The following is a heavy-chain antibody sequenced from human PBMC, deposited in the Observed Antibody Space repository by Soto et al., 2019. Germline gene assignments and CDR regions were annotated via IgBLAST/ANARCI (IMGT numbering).Heavy chain of an antibody. CDR1: GFSLSTSGMG. D-gene: IGHD3-10*02. V-gene: IGHV2-5*02. CDR3: AHSQQICLPPDS. Sequence: QITLKESGPTLVKPTQTLTLTCTFSGFSLSTSGMGVGWIRQPPGKALEWLALIYWDDDKRYRPSLKSRLTITKDSSKNQVVLTMTNMDPVDTATYYCAHSQQICLPPDSWGQGTLVTVSS. J-gene: IGHJ4*02. CDR2: IYWDDDK.